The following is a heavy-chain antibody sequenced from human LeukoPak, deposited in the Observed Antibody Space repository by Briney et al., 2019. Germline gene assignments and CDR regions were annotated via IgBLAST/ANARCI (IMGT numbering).Heavy chain of an antibody. J-gene: IGHJ6*02. D-gene: IGHD1-7*01. CDR3: ARDMRLELTASSGYYYGMDV. CDR2: IKREGSEK. Sequence: GGSLRLSCAASGFTFSIYWMSWVRQAPGKGLEGVVVANIKREGSEKSYVEAVKGRFTSSRDNAKNSLYLQMNSLRAEDRGVYYCARDMRLELTASSGYYYGMDVWGQGTTVTVSS. CDR1: GFTFSIYW. V-gene: IGHV3-7*01.